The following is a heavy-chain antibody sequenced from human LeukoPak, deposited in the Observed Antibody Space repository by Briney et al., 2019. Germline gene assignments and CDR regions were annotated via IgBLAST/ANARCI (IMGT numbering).Heavy chain of an antibody. J-gene: IGHJ6*02. V-gene: IGHV1-18*01. CDR2: ISAYNGNT. D-gene: IGHD6-13*01. Sequence: ASVKVSCKASGYTFTSYGISWVRQAPGQGLEWMGWISAYNGNTNYAQELQGRVTMTTDTSTSTAYMELRSLRSDDTAVYYCARDPRIAAAGTGGDYYYYGMDVWGQGTTVTVSS. CDR3: ARDPRIAAAGTGGDYYYYGMDV. CDR1: GYTFTSYG.